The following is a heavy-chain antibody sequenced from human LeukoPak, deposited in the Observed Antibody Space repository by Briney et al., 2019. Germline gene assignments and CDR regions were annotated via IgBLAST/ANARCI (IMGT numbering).Heavy chain of an antibody. V-gene: IGHV1-18*01. J-gene: IGHJ4*02. Sequence: ASVEVSCEASGYTFTSYGISWVRQAPGQGLEWMGWISAYNGNTNYAQKLQGRVTMTTDTSTSTAYMELRSLRSDDTAVYYCARAYYDILTGYYSSVDYWGQGILVTVSS. CDR2: ISAYNGNT. CDR3: ARAYYDILTGYYSSVDY. D-gene: IGHD3-9*01. CDR1: GYTFTSYG.